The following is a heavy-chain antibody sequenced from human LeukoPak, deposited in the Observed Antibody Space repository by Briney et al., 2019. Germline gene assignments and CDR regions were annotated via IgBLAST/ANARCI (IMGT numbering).Heavy chain of an antibody. CDR1: GGSISSYY. V-gene: IGHV4-59*01. J-gene: IGHJ3*02. Sequence: SETLSLTCTVSGGSISSYYLSWIRQPPGKGLEWIGYIYYSGSTNYNPSLKSRVTISVDTSKNQFSLKLSSATAADTAVYYCARVDGTTEDAFDIWGQGTMVTVSS. CDR2: IYYSGST. D-gene: IGHD1-26*01. CDR3: ARVDGTTEDAFDI.